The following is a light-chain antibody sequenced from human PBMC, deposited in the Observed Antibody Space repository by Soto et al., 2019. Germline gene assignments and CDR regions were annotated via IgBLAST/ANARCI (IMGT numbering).Light chain of an antibody. V-gene: IGKV1-39*01. CDR3: QQSYITPCT. CDR2: AAS. CDR1: QRISNY. J-gene: IGKJ3*01. Sequence: DIQMTQSPSSLSASVGDRVTITCRASQRISNYLNWYQQKPGKAPNLLIYAASSSQSEVPSRFSGSGSGTDFTLTISSLQPEDIATYYCQQSYITPCTFGPGTKVEIK.